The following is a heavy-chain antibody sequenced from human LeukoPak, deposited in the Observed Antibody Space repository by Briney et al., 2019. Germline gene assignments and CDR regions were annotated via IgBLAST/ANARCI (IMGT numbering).Heavy chain of an antibody. J-gene: IGHJ5*02. CDR2: ISYDGSNK. CDR1: GFTFSSYA. V-gene: IGHV3-30-3*01. CDR3: ARGRLFCGGDCWANWFDP. Sequence: GGSLRLSCAASGFTFSSYAMHWVRQAPGKGLEWLAVISYDGSNKYYADSVKGRFTISRDNSKNTLYLQMNSLRAEDTAVYYCARGRLFCGGDCWANWFDPWGQGTLVTVSS. D-gene: IGHD2-21*02.